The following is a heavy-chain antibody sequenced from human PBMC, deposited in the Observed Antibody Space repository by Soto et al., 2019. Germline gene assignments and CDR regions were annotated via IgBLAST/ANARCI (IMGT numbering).Heavy chain of an antibody. Sequence: GASVKVSCKASGYTFTSYAMHWVRQAPGQRLEWMGWINAGNGNTKYSQKFQGRVTITRDTSASTAYMELSSLRSEDTAVYYCARDKYGYYDSSGYFDYWGQGTLVTVSS. CDR3: ARDKYGYYDSSGYFDY. D-gene: IGHD3-22*01. CDR2: INAGNGNT. J-gene: IGHJ4*02. V-gene: IGHV1-3*01. CDR1: GYTFTSYA.